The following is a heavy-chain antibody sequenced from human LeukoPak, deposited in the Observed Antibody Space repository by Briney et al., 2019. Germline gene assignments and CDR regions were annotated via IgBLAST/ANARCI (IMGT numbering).Heavy chain of an antibody. V-gene: IGHV1-69*13. CDR1: GGTFSSYA. D-gene: IGHD2-15*01. Sequence: SVKVSCKASGGTFSSYAISWVRQAPGQGLEWMGGIIPIFGTANYAQKFQGRVTITADESTSTAYMELSSLRSEDTAVYYCARSRYCSGGILGRCPFDYWGQGTLVTVSS. CDR3: ARSRYCSGGILGRCPFDY. J-gene: IGHJ4*02. CDR2: IIPIFGTA.